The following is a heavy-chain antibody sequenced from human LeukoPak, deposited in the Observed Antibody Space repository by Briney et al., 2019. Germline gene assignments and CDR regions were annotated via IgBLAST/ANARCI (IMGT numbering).Heavy chain of an antibody. V-gene: IGHV4-39*01. Sequence: SETLSLTCTVSGGSISSSSYYWGWIRQPPGKGLEWIGSIYYSGSTYYNPSLKSRVTISVDTSKNQFSLKLSSVTAADTAVYHCAITADYYYYGMDVWGQGTTVTVSS. CDR1: GGSISSSSYY. CDR3: AITADYYYYGMDV. CDR2: IYYSGST. J-gene: IGHJ6*02.